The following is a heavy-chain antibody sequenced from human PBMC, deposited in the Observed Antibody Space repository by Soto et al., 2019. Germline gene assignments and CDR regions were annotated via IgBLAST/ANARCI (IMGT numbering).Heavy chain of an antibody. V-gene: IGHV1-18*01. Sequence: ASVKVSCKASGYTFTSYGIVWVRQAPGQGLEWMGWISAYNGNTNYAQKLQGRVTMTTDTSTSTAYMELRSLRSDDTAVYYCARDRNSVYGSGSSLIWFDPWGQGTLVTVSS. D-gene: IGHD3-10*01. CDR2: ISAYNGNT. CDR3: ARDRNSVYGSGSSLIWFDP. CDR1: GYTFTSYG. J-gene: IGHJ5*02.